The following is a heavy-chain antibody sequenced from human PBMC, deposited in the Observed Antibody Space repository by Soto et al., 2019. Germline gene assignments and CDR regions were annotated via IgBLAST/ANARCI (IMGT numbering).Heavy chain of an antibody. CDR1: GFTFSTYA. V-gene: IGHV3-23*01. Sequence: PGGSLRLSCAASGFTFSTYAMSWVRQAPGKGLEWVSAIRESGDITYYADSVKGRFTISRDNSKNTLYLQMNRLRAEDTAVYYCAKGYCSSTSCSYDYWGQGTLVTVSS. D-gene: IGHD2-2*01. CDR3: AKGYCSSTSCSYDY. CDR2: IRESGDIT. J-gene: IGHJ4*02.